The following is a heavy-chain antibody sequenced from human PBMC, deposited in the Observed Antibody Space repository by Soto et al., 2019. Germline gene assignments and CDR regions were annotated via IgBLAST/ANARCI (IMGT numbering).Heavy chain of an antibody. Sequence: QVQLKQSGPGLVRPSGTLSLTCRVSGTSISSSYWWAWVRQSPGKGLEWIGEIYHNGITKYNPSLKSRVSMSIDNSNHQFSLNLTSGTAADTAVYYCATVPPRIVVVLAEFPTWGQGTLVTVSS. CDR1: GTSISSSYW. V-gene: IGHV4-4*02. D-gene: IGHD2-21*01. CDR2: IYHNGIT. CDR3: ATVPPRIVVVLAEFPT. J-gene: IGHJ4*02.